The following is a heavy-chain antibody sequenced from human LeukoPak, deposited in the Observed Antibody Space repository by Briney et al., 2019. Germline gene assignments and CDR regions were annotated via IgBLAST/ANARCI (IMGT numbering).Heavy chain of an antibody. J-gene: IGHJ5*02. CDR3: ARRAPLVRGHSRDWFDP. V-gene: IGHV4-39*07. Sequence: SETLSLTCTVSGGSISSSSYYWGWIRQPPGKGLEWIGSIYYSGSTYYNPSLKSRVTISVDTSKNQFSLKLSSVTAADTAVYYCARRAPLVRGHSRDWFDPWGQGTLVTVSS. D-gene: IGHD3-10*01. CDR1: GGSISSSSYY. CDR2: IYYSGST.